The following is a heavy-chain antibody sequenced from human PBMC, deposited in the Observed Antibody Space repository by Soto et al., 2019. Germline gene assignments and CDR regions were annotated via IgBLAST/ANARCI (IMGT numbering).Heavy chain of an antibody. D-gene: IGHD2-15*01. J-gene: IGHJ5*02. CDR3: ARAARPGYCSGGSCYSWFSVPFDP. CDR2: IIPIFGTA. V-gene: IGHV1-69*06. CDR1: GGTFSSYA. Sequence: GASVKVSCKASGGTFSSYAISWVRQAPGQGLEWMGGIIPIFGTANYAQKFQGRVTITADKSTSTAYMELSSLRSEDTAVYYCARAARPGYCSGGSCYSWFSVPFDPWGQGTLVTVS.